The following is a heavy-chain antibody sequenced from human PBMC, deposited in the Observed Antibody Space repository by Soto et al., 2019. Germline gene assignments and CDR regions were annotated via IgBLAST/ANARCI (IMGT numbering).Heavy chain of an antibody. J-gene: IGHJ6*02. CDR3: ARERGGFGEGGYYYGMDV. V-gene: IGHV4-4*02. CDR2: IYHSGST. D-gene: IGHD3-10*01. Sequence: QVQLQESGPGLVKPSGTLSLTCAVSGGSISSSNWWSWVRQPPGKVREWIGEIYHSGSTNYNPSLKSRVTISVDKSKNQYSLKLSSVAAADTAVYYCARERGGFGEGGYYYGMDVWGQGTTVTVSS. CDR1: GGSISSSNW.